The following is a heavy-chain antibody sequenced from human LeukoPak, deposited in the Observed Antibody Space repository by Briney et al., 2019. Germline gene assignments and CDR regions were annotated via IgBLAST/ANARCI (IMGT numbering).Heavy chain of an antibody. J-gene: IGHJ4*02. Sequence: GASVKVPCKASGYTFSAYYMHWVRQAPGQGLEWIGRINPNSGDTNHAQKFQGRVTMTRDTSISTAYMELSSLKSDDTAVYYCARELGYCTNGVCPFDYWGQGTLVTVSS. CDR2: INPNSGDT. CDR3: ARELGYCTNGVCPFDY. V-gene: IGHV1-2*06. CDR1: GYTFSAYY. D-gene: IGHD2-8*01.